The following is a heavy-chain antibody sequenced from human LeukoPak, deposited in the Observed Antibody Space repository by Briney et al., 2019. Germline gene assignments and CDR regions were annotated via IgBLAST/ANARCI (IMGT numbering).Heavy chain of an antibody. CDR1: GYTFTSYA. D-gene: IGHD5-24*01. Sequence: ASVKVSCKASGYTFTSYAMHWVRRAPGQRLEWMGWINAGNGNTKYSQEFQGRVTITRDTSASTAYMELSSLRSEDMAVYHCARGGGGDGYSNFDYWGQGTLVTVSS. CDR3: ARGGGGDGYSNFDY. V-gene: IGHV1-3*03. J-gene: IGHJ4*02. CDR2: INAGNGNT.